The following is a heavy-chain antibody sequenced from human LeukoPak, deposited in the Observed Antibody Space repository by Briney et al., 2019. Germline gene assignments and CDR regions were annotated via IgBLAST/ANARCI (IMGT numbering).Heavy chain of an antibody. CDR2: ISYDGSNK. Sequence: SSFYWGWIRQPPGKGLEWVAVISYDGSNKYYADSVKGRFTISRDNSKNTLYLQMNSLRAEDTAVYYCARDRPYSSGWYMDYWGQGTLVTVSS. J-gene: IGHJ4*02. CDR1: SSFY. V-gene: IGHV3-30-3*01. CDR3: ARDRPYSSGWYMDY. D-gene: IGHD6-19*01.